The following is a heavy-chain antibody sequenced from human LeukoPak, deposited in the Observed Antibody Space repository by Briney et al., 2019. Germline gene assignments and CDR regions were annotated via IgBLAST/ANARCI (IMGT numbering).Heavy chain of an antibody. CDR2: IKQDGSEK. CDR1: GFTFSSYW. CDR3: ATEASTGGPDY. V-gene: IGHV3-7*01. Sequence: PGGSLRLSCAASGFTFSSYWMSWVRQAPGKGLEWVANIKQDGSEKYYVDSVKGRFTISRDNAKNSMYLQMNSLRAEDTAVYYRATEASTGGPDYWGQGTLVTVSS. D-gene: IGHD2-8*02. J-gene: IGHJ4*02.